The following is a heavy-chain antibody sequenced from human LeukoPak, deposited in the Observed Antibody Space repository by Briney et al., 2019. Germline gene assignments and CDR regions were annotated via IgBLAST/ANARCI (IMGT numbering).Heavy chain of an antibody. CDR2: MNPNSGNT. CDR1: GYTFTSYD. J-gene: IGHJ4*02. V-gene: IGHV1-8*01. D-gene: IGHD4-17*01. CDR3: ARGGSRYGDYGDTDLFDY. Sequence: ASVKVSCTASGYTFTSYDINWVRQATGQGLEWMGWMNPNSGNTGYAQKFQGRVTMTRNTSISTAYMELSSLRSEDTAVYYCARGGSRYGDYGDTDLFDYWGQGTLVTVSS.